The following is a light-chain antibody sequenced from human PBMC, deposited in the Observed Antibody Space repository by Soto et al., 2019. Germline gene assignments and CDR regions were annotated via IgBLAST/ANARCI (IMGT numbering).Light chain of an antibody. CDR1: QSVSSY. Sequence: EIVLTQSPVTLSLSPGERATLSCRASQSVSSYLAWYQQKPGQAPRLLIYDASNRATGIPARFSGSGSGTDLTITISTLEPEDFEVYYCQQRDNWPWTFGQGTKVDIK. V-gene: IGKV3-11*01. J-gene: IGKJ1*01. CDR3: QQRDNWPWT. CDR2: DAS.